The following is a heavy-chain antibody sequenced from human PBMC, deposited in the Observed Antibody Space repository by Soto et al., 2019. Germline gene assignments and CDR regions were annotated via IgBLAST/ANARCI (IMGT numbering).Heavy chain of an antibody. CDR1: GFTFSSYA. CDR3: AKDRIRYSSGSNGDAFDI. J-gene: IGHJ3*02. Sequence: HPGGSLRFSCAASGFTFSSYAMSWVRQAPGKGLEWVSAISGTGGSTYYADSVKGRFTISRDKSKNTLYLQMNSLRAEDTAVYYCAKDRIRYSSGSNGDAFDIWGHGTMVTVSS. CDR2: ISGTGGST. D-gene: IGHD6-19*01. V-gene: IGHV3-23*01.